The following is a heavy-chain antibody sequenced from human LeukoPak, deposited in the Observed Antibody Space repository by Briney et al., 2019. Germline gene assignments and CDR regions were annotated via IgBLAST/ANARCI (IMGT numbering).Heavy chain of an antibody. V-gene: IGHV3-11*01. CDR3: AHIFGETNV. CDR1: GFTFSDDY. Sequence: PGGSLRLSCAASGFTFSDDYMSCVRQAPGRGLGWVSYISSIGITIYYADSVKGRFTLSRDNAKNSLYLQMDSLRAERTPLYYCAHIFGETNVWGQATMATLPS. J-gene: IGHJ3*01. CDR2: ISSIGITI. D-gene: IGHD3-3*02.